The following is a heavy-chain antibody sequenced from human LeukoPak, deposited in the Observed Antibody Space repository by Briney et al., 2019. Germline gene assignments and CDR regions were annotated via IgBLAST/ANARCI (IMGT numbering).Heavy chain of an antibody. Sequence: GGSLRLSCAASGFTFSSYSMNWVRQAPGKGLEWVSSISSSSSYIYYADSVKGRFTISRDNAKNSLYLQMNSLRAEDTAVYYCAREFLRYYMDVWGKGTTVTVSS. J-gene: IGHJ6*03. D-gene: IGHD2/OR15-2a*01. CDR2: ISSSSSYI. CDR3: AREFLRYYMDV. CDR1: GFTFSSYS. V-gene: IGHV3-21*01.